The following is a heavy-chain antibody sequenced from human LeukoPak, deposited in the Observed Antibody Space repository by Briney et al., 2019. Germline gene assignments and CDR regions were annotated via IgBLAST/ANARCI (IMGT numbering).Heavy chain of an antibody. D-gene: IGHD4-23*01. CDR2: ISYDGSNK. J-gene: IGHJ4*02. V-gene: IGHV3-30-3*01. Sequence: PGGSLRLSCAASGFTFSSYAMHWVRQAPGKGLEWVAVISYDGSNKYYADSVKGRFTISRDNSKNTLYLQMNSLRAEDTAVYYCAREAGYGGNWFVRYYFDYWGLGTLVTVSS. CDR3: AREAGYGGNWFVRYYFDY. CDR1: GFTFSSYA.